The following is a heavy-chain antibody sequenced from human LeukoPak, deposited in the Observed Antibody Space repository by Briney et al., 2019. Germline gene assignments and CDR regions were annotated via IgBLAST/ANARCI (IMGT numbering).Heavy chain of an antibody. CDR3: ARTATDTGEFDY. Sequence: GGSLRLSCAASGFTFSSCSMNWVRQAPGKGLECVSSISSSSSSIYYADSVKGRFTISRDDAKNSLYLQMNSLRAEDTAVYYCARTATDTGEFDYWGQGTLVTVSS. V-gene: IGHV3-21*01. J-gene: IGHJ4*02. CDR1: GFTFSSCS. D-gene: IGHD6-13*01. CDR2: ISSSSSSI.